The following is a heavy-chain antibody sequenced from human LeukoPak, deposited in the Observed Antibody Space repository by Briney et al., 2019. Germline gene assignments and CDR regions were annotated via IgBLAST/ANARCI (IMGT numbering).Heavy chain of an antibody. CDR2: INHSGST. V-gene: IGHV4-34*01. D-gene: IGHD2-2*02. J-gene: IGHJ4*02. CDR1: GGSFSGYY. Sequence: SETLSLTCAVYGGSFSGYYWSWIRQPPGKGLEWIGEINHSGSTNYNPSLKSRVTISVDTSKNQFSLKLSSVTAADTAVYYCATRIPSDTCYFDYWGQGTLVTVSS. CDR3: ATRIPSDTCYFDY.